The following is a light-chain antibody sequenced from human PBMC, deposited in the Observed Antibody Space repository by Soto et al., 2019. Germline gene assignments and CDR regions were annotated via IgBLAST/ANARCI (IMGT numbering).Light chain of an antibody. Sequence: EIVLTQSPGTLSLSPGERATLSCRASQSVAKNYLAWYQQEAGQAPRLLIYDASSRATGIPDRFSGSGSGTDFTLTISRLEPEDFAVYYCHQYAGSPQTFGQGTKVEIK. CDR3: HQYAGSPQT. J-gene: IGKJ1*01. CDR2: DAS. V-gene: IGKV3-20*01. CDR1: QSVAKNY.